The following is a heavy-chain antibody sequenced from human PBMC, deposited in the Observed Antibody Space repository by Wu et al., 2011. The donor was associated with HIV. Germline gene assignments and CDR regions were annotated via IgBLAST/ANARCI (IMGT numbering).Heavy chain of an antibody. CDR3: ALRTRAGSGSDY. CDR1: GYNFAGYY. D-gene: IGHD3-10*01. J-gene: IGHJ4*02. V-gene: IGHV1-2*02. Sequence: QVQVVQSGAEVKKPGASVKVSCKGSGYNFAGYYMHWVRQAPGKGLEWMGWINPNSGGTHYAQKFQGRVTITADKSTSTAYMELSSLRSEDTAVYYCALRTRAGSGSDYWGQGTLVTVSS. CDR2: INPNSGGT.